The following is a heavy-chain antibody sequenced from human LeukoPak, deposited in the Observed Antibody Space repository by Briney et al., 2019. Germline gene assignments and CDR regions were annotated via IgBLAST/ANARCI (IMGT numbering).Heavy chain of an antibody. V-gene: IGHV3-30*02. CDR2: IRYDGSNK. CDR3: AREAGSGCDY. CDR1: GFTFSSYG. D-gene: IGHD6-19*01. J-gene: IGHJ4*02. Sequence: GGSLRLSCAASGFTFSSYGMHWVRQAPGKGLEWVAFIRYDGSNKYYADSVKGRFTISRDNAKNSLYLQVNSLRAEDTAVYYCAREAGSGCDYWGQGTLVTVSS.